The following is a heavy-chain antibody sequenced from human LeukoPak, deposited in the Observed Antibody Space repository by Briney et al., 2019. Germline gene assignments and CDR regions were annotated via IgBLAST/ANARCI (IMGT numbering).Heavy chain of an antibody. CDR2: IYHSGST. CDR1: GGSISSSNW. Sequence: PSETLSLTCAVSGGSISSSNWWSWVRQPPGKGLEWIGEIYHSGSTNYNPSLKSRVTISVDTSKNQFSLKLSSVTAADTAVYYCARGLGYSSSWYSDDIWGQGTMVTVSS. D-gene: IGHD6-13*01. V-gene: IGHV4-4*02. J-gene: IGHJ3*02. CDR3: ARGLGYSSSWYSDDI.